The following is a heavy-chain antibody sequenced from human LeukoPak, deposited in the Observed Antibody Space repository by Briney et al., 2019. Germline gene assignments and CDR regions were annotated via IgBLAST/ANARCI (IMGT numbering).Heavy chain of an antibody. CDR2: INPNSGGT. CDR1: GYTFTGYY. CDR3: ARSDYYDIWTYAFDI. D-gene: IGHD3-22*01. Sequence: GASVKVSCKASGYTFTGYYMHWVRQAPGQGLEWTGWINPNSGGTNYAQKFQGRVTMTRDTSISTAYMELSRLRSDDTAVYYCARSDYYDIWTYAFDIWGQGTMVTVSS. J-gene: IGHJ3*02. V-gene: IGHV1-2*02.